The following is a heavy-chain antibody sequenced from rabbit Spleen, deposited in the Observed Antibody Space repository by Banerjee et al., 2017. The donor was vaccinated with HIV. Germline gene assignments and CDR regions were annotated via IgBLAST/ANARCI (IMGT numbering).Heavy chain of an antibody. CDR3: ASAYSDIYFDL. J-gene: IGHJ4*01. V-gene: IGHV1S40*01. CDR1: GFSFSSSDY. Sequence: QPLEESGGDLVKPGASLTLSCKASGFSFSSSDYICWVRQAPGKGLEWISCIAGSSSDFTYSATWAKGRFTCSKTSSTTVTLQMTSLTVADTATYFCASAYSDIYFDLWGPGTLVTVS. D-gene: IGHD6-1*01. CDR2: IAGSSSDFT.